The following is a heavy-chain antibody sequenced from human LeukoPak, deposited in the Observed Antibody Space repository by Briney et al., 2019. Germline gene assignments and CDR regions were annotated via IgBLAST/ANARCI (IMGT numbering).Heavy chain of an antibody. D-gene: IGHD4-17*01. J-gene: IGHJ4*02. CDR3: ARVDYGGNFDY. V-gene: IGHV4-30-2*01. CDR1: GGSISSGGYS. CDR2: IYHSGST. Sequence: PSQTLSLTCAVSGGSISSGGYSWSWIRQPPGKGLEWIGYIYHSGSTYYNPSLKSRVTISVDTSKNQFSLKLSSVTAADTAVYYCARVDYGGNFDYWGQGTLVTVSS.